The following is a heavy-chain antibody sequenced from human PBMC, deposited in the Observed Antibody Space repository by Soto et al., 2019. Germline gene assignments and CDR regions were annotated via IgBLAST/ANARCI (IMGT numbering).Heavy chain of an antibody. J-gene: IGHJ6*02. CDR1: GYTFSSYD. D-gene: IGHD2-21*02. Sequence: QVQLVQSGAEVKKPGASVKVSCKASGYTFSSYDINWVRQATGQGLEWMGWMNPNSGDTGYAQKFQDRVTMTRDTSKSTAYMVLTGLTSEDTAVYYCARIGDSHYYYGMDVWGRGTTVTVSS. CDR2: MNPNSGDT. CDR3: ARIGDSHYYYGMDV. V-gene: IGHV1-8*01.